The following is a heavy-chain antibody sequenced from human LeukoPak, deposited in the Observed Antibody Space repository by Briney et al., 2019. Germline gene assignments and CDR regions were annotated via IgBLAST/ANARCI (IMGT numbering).Heavy chain of an antibody. CDR2: ISGGTTST. V-gene: IGHV3-23*01. Sequence: PGGSLRLSCAASGFTFSSYAMSWVRQPPGKGLEWVSVISGGTTSTYYADSVKGRFTISRDNSKNILYLQMNSLRAEDTAVYYCAKDVKTMTDLDSWGQGTQVTASS. CDR3: AKDVKTMTDLDS. CDR1: GFTFSSYA. J-gene: IGHJ4*02. D-gene: IGHD1-1*01.